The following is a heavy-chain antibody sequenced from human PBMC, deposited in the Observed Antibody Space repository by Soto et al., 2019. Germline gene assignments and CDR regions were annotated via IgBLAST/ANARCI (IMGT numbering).Heavy chain of an antibody. CDR1: GFTVSNNY. D-gene: IGHD3-22*01. CDR3: ARDVPPWYDSSGNPEDY. V-gene: IGHV3-66*01. CDR2: IYSGGGT. Sequence: GGSLRLSCAASGFTVSNNYMSWVRQAPGKGLEWVSVIYSGGGTYYADSVKARFTISRDNSKNTLYLQMNSLRAEDTAVYYCARDVPPWYDSSGNPEDYWGQGT. J-gene: IGHJ4*02.